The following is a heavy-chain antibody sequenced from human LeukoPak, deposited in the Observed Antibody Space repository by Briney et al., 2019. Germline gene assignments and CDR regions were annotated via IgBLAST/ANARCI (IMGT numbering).Heavy chain of an antibody. V-gene: IGHV3-7*05. CDR2: INQDGNKK. J-gene: IGHJ3*01. CDR1: GFTFSRDW. D-gene: IGHD3-9*01. CDR3: ARDPDILNWIAFDV. Sequence: PGGSLRLSCAASGFTFSRDWMSWVRQAPGKGLEWVANINQDGNKKYYVDSVKGRFTISRDNAKNSLYLQMNSLRAEDTAVYYCARDPDILNWIAFDVWGQGTMVTVSS.